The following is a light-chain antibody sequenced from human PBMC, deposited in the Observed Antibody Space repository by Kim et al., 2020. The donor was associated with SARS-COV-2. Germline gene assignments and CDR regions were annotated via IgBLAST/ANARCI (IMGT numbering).Light chain of an antibody. CDR1: SSNIGSNT. J-gene: IGLJ1*01. CDR2: SND. Sequence: QSVPTQPPSASGTPGQRVTISCSGSSSNIGSNTVNWYQQLPGTAPKLLIYSNDQRPSGVPDRFSGSKSGTSASLAISGLQSEDEADNYCAAWDDSLNGYVLGTGTKVTVL. CDR3: AAWDDSLNGYV. V-gene: IGLV1-44*01.